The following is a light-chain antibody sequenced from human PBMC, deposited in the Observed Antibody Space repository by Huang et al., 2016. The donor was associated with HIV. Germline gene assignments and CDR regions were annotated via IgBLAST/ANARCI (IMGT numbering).Light chain of an antibody. Sequence: DIQMTQSPSTLSASIKDTVTITCQASHDISNSLNWYQQRTGKAPKLLIYDVSNLETGVPSRFSGSGSGTDFTFTISDLQPEDFATYYCQQYGDFPITFGQGTRLEIK. CDR3: QQYGDFPIT. V-gene: IGKV1-33*01. J-gene: IGKJ5*01. CDR1: HDISNS. CDR2: DVS.